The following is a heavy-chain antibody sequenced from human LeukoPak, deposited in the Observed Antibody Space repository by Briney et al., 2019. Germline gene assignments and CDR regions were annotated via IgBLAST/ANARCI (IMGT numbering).Heavy chain of an antibody. CDR2: INRDGSVK. CDR3: ARDPGFSSFDY. Sequence: GGSLRLSCAVSGFTFSDYWVTWVRQTPGKGLEFVANINRDGSVKNYVDSVKGRFTISRDNAKNSLYLQMTSLRADDTAIYYCARDPGFSSFDYWGQGTLVTVSS. D-gene: IGHD3-3*02. V-gene: IGHV3-7*01. CDR1: GFTFSDYW. J-gene: IGHJ4*02.